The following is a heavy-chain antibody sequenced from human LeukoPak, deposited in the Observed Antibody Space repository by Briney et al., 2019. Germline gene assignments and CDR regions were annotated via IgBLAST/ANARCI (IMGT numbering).Heavy chain of an antibody. V-gene: IGHV3-21*01. D-gene: IGHD3-22*01. Sequence: GSLRLSCAASGFTFSSYSMNWVRQAPGKGLEWVSSISSSSSYIYYADSVKGRFTISRDNAKNSLYLQMNSLRAEDTAVYYCARGVEGYYYDSSGGNWFDPWGQGTLVTVSS. CDR2: ISSSSSYI. J-gene: IGHJ5*02. CDR1: GFTFSSYS. CDR3: ARGVEGYYYDSSGGNWFDP.